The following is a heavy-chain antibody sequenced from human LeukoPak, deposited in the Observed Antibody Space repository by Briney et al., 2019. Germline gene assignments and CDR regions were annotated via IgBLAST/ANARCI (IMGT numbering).Heavy chain of an antibody. Sequence: PSETLSHTCAVYGGSFSGYYWSWIRQPPGKGLEWIGEINHSGSTNYNPSLKSRVTISVDTSKNHFSLKLSSVTAAAMAVYYCARGRRLWLPPSGVWYFDLWGRGTMVTVSS. J-gene: IGHJ2*01. D-gene: IGHD5-18*01. CDR2: INHSGST. V-gene: IGHV4-34*01. CDR1: GGSFSGYY. CDR3: ARGRRLWLPPSGVWYFDL.